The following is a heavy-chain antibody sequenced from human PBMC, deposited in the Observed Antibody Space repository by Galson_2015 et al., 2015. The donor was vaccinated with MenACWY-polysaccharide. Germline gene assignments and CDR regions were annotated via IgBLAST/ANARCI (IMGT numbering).Heavy chain of an antibody. J-gene: IGHJ1*01. Sequence: QSGAEVKKPGESLKISCKGLGYNFTSYWIGWVRQMPGKGLEWMGIIYPGGPDARFSPSFQGQVTMSVDKSISTAYLQWNSLKASDTAIYYCARITGGEYFQYWGQGALVTV. CDR3: ARITGGEYFQY. D-gene: IGHD3-10*01. CDR2: IYPGGPDA. V-gene: IGHV5-51*03. CDR1: GYNFTSYW.